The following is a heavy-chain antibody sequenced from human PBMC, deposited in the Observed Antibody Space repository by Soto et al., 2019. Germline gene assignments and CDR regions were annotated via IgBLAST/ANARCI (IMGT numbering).Heavy chain of an antibody. V-gene: IGHV1-69*10. D-gene: IGHD6-13*01. J-gene: IGHJ4*02. CDR2: IVPIRRKE. Sequence: GASVKVSCKASGGTFSSYRINWVRQAPGQGLEWVGGIVPIRRKEDYAQTFQGRVSITADESARTSYMELSSLRSQDTAVYYCVRDSGAKLSSSWGQGTLVTVSS. CDR3: VRDSGAKLSSS. CDR1: GGTFSSYR.